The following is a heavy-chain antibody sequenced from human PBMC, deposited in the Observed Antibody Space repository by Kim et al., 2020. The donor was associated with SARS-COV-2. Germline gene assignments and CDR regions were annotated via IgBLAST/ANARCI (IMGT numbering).Heavy chain of an antibody. CDR1: GYTFTSYG. CDR2: ISAYNGNT. J-gene: IGHJ6*02. D-gene: IGHD2-2*01. Sequence: ASVKVSCKASGYTFTSYGISWVRQAPGQGLEWMGWISAYNGNTNYAQKLQGRVTMTTDTSTSTAYMELRSLRSDDTAVYYCARDIVVVPAAWWGMDVWGQGTTVTVSS. V-gene: IGHV1-18*04. CDR3: ARDIVVVPAAWWGMDV.